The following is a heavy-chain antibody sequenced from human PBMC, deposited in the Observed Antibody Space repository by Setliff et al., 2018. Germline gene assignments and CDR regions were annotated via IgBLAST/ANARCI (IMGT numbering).Heavy chain of an antibody. Sequence: SETLSLTCDVSNYSISSGYYWGWVRQPPGKGLEWIATIYYGGGTYYNPSLKSRVTISLDMSKNQFSLRLNSVTAADTAVYFCARHRRPDYGDFISWYFDLWGRGTRVTVSS. J-gene: IGHJ2*01. CDR3: ARHRRPDYGDFISWYFDL. CDR2: IYYGGGT. V-gene: IGHV4-38-2*01. CDR1: NYSISSGYY. D-gene: IGHD4-17*01.